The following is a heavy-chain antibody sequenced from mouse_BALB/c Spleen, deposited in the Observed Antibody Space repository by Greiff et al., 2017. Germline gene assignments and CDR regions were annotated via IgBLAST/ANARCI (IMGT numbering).Heavy chain of an antibody. CDR3: ARNWVYYAMDY. Sequence: VMLVESGPGLVAPSQSLSITCTVSGFSLTSYGVHWVRQPPGKGLEWLGVIWAGGSTNYNSALMSRLSISKDNSKSQVFLKMNSLQTDDTAMYYCARNWVYYAMDYWGQGTSVTVAS. CDR1: GFSLTSYG. D-gene: IGHD4-1*01. V-gene: IGHV2-9*02. CDR2: IWAGGST. J-gene: IGHJ4*01.